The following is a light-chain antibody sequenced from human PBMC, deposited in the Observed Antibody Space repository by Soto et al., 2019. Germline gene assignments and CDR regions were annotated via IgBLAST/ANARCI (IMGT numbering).Light chain of an antibody. J-gene: IGKJ4*01. Sequence: EIVMTQSPATLSVSPGERATLSCRASQSVSSNLAWYQQKPGQAPRLLIYGASTRATGIPARFSGSGSGTEFTRTISSLQSEDLAVYYCQQYNSWPPLTFVGGTKVEIK. CDR2: GAS. CDR1: QSVSSN. CDR3: QQYNSWPPLT. V-gene: IGKV3-15*01.